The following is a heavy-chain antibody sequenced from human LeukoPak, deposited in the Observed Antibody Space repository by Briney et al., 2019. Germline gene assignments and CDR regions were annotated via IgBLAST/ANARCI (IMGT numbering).Heavy chain of an antibody. CDR3: ARERSDCSGGSCYRLFDY. Sequence: PSVTLSLTCTVSGGSISSGGYYWGWIRQHPGKGLEWIGYIYYSGSTYYNPSLKSRVTISVGTSKNQFSLKLSSVTAADTAVYYCARERSDCSGGSCYRLFDYWGQGTLVTVSS. V-gene: IGHV4-31*03. J-gene: IGHJ4*02. D-gene: IGHD2-15*01. CDR1: GGSISSGGYY. CDR2: IYYSGST.